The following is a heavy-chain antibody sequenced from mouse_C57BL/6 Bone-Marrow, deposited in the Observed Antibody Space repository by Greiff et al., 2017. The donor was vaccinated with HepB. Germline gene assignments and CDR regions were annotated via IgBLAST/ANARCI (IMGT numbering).Heavy chain of an antibody. V-gene: IGHV1-19*01. D-gene: IGHD1-1*01. CDR3: ATGWGLLRKFAY. CDR2: INPYNGGT. CDR1: GYTFTDYY. J-gene: IGHJ3*01. Sequence: EVQLQQSGPVLVKPGASVKMSCKASGYTFTDYYMNWVKQSHGKSLEWIGVINPYNGGTSYNQKFKGKATLTVDKSSSTAYMELNSLTSEDSAVYYCATGWGLLRKFAYWGQGTLVTVSA.